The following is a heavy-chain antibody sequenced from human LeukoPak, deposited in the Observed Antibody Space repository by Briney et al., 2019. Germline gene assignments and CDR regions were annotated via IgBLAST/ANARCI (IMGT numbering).Heavy chain of an antibody. CDR1: GFTFSSYS. CDR2: ISSSSSYI. J-gene: IGHJ4*02. D-gene: IGHD2-2*01. CDR3: ARGAGYCSSTSCYLDY. Sequence: GGSLRLSCAASGFTFSSYSMNWVRQAPGKGLEWVSSISSSSSYIYYADSVKGRFTISRDNAKNSLYLQMNSLRAEDTAVYYCARGAGYCSSTSCYLDYWGQGTLVTVSS. V-gene: IGHV3-21*01.